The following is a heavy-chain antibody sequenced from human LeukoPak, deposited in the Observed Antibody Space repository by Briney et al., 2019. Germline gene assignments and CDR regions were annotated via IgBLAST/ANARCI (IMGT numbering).Heavy chain of an antibody. CDR1: GFTFGDYA. V-gene: IGHV3-49*03. Sequence: GGSLRLSCTASGFTFGDYAMSWFRQAPGKGLEWVGFIRSKAYGGTTEYAASVKGRFTISRDDSKSIAYLQMNSLKTEDTAVYYCTRFRFWTFWSGNDREQALDYWGQGTLVTVSS. D-gene: IGHD3-3*01. CDR2: IRSKAYGGTT. J-gene: IGHJ4*02. CDR3: TRFRFWTFWSGNDREQALDY.